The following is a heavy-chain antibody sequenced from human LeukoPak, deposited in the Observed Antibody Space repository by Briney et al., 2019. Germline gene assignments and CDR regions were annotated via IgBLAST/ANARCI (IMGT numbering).Heavy chain of an antibody. D-gene: IGHD5-12*01. J-gene: IGHJ5*02. Sequence: SGTLSLSCTVSGGSISSYYWSWIRQPPGKGLEWIGYIYYGGSTNYNPSLESRVTISVDTSKNQCSLKLSSVTAADTAVYYCARGGGYDSDWFDTWGQGNLVTVSS. V-gene: IGHV4-59*08. CDR2: IYYGGST. CDR1: GGSISSYY. CDR3: ARGGGYDSDWFDT.